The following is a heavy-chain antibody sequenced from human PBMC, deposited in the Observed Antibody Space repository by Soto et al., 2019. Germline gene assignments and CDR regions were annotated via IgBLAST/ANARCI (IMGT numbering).Heavy chain of an antibody. CDR1: GYTFSRYG. CDR3: ARDQGFRVVINSNWFDP. CDR2: ISAYNGNT. V-gene: IGHV1-18*01. J-gene: IGHJ5*02. Sequence: AAVKVSCKASGYTFSRYGIMWVRQAPGQGIEWVGWISAYNGNTNSAEKLRGRLTMTTDATTTTAYMELRCLRSDDTAIYYCARDQGFRVVINSNWFDPWGQGTLVTVSS. D-gene: IGHD2-21*01.